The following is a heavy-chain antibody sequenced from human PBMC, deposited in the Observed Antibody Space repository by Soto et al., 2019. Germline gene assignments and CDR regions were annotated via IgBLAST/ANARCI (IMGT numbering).Heavy chain of an antibody. J-gene: IGHJ5*02. Sequence: KFQGRVTITRDTSASTAYMELSSLRSEDTAVYYCARDIAVAGGYSWFDPWGQGTLVTVSS. CDR3: ARDIAVAGGYSWFDP. V-gene: IGHV1-3*01. D-gene: IGHD6-19*01.